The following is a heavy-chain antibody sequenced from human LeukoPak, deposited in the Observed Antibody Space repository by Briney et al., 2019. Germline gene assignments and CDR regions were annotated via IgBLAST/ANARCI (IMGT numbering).Heavy chain of an antibody. D-gene: IGHD6-6*01. V-gene: IGHV4-31*03. CDR1: GGFISSGGYY. CDR2: IYYSGST. J-gene: IGHJ4*02. CDR3: ARDRAARGFFDY. Sequence: PSETLSLTCTVSGGFISSGGYYWSWIRQHPGKGLEWIGYIYYSGSTYYNPSLKSRVTISVDTSKNQFSLKLSSVTAADTAVYYCARDRAARGFFDYWGQGTLVTVSS.